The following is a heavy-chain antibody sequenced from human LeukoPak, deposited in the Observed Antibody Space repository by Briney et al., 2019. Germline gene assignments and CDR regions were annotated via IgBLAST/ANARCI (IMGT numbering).Heavy chain of an antibody. J-gene: IGHJ6*03. Sequence: GGSLRLSCAASGFTLSDYNMHWVRQAPGKGLEWVAVISYDGSNKYYADSVKGRFTISRDNSENSLYLQMNSLRADDTAMYYCAREYYFSHIDGWGKGTTVTVSS. CDR3: AREYYFSHIDG. V-gene: IGHV3-30*03. CDR1: GFTLSDYN. CDR2: ISYDGSNK. D-gene: IGHD3-10*01.